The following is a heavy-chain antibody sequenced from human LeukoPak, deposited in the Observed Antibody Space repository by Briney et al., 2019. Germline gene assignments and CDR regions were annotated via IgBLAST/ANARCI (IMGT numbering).Heavy chain of an antibody. CDR1: GGTFSSYA. CDR3: ARAPRTMVRGVMGAFDI. Sequence: GSSVKVSCKASGGTFSSYAISWVRQAPGQGLEWMGRIIPILGIANYAQKFQGRVTITADKSTSTAYMELSSLRSEDTAVYYCARAPRTMVRGVMGAFDIWGQGTMVTVSS. CDR2: IIPILGIA. D-gene: IGHD3-10*01. V-gene: IGHV1-69*04. J-gene: IGHJ3*02.